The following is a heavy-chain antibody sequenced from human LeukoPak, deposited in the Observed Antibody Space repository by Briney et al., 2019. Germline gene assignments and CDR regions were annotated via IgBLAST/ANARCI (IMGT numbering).Heavy chain of an antibody. CDR2: LIPIFGTA. D-gene: IGHD3-9*01. Sequence: SLKVSCKASGHTFSSYANSCVRHAPGQGLYWMQGLIPIFGTANYAQQFQGRVTITADESTSTAYMELSSLRSEDTAVYYCARGSTSSDIFTGSLDYWGQGTLVTVSS. V-gene: IGHV1-69*13. J-gene: IGHJ4*02. CDR1: GHTFSSYA. CDR3: ARGSTSSDIFTGSLDY.